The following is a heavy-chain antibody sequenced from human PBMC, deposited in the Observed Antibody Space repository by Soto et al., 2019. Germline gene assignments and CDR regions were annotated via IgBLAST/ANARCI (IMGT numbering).Heavy chain of an antibody. V-gene: IGHV4-39*01. CDR2: IYYSGSA. CDR3: ARHGVDYGDYASYYYYGMDV. CDR1: GGSISSSTYD. D-gene: IGHD4-17*01. Sequence: QVQLQESGPGLVKPSETLSLTCTVSGGSISSSTYDWGWIRQPPGKGLVWIGFIYYSGSAYYNPSLKSRVTISIDKSKNQFSLKLTSVTAADTAVFYCARHGVDYGDYASYYYYGMDVWGRGTTVTVSS. J-gene: IGHJ6*02.